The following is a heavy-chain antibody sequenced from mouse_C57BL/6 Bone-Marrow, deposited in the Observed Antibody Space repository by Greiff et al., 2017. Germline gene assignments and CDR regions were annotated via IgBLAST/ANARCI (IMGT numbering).Heavy chain of an antibody. CDR3: ARGYGYDHD. Sequence: VQLQQSGPELVKPGASVKISCKASGYTFTDYYMNWVKQSHGKSLEWIGDINPNNGGTSYNQKFKGKATLTVDKSSSTAYMELRSLTSEDSAVYYCARGYGYDHDWGQGTTLTVSS. J-gene: IGHJ2*01. D-gene: IGHD2-2*01. CDR2: INPNNGGT. V-gene: IGHV1-26*01. CDR1: GYTFTDYY.